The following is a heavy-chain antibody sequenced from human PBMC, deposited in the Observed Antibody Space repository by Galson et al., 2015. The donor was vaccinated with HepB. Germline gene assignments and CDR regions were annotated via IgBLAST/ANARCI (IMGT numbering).Heavy chain of an antibody. J-gene: IGHJ5*02. CDR3: AREDPIYRGDGYNFGWFDP. V-gene: IGHV1-46*04. CDR2: INPSGGST. D-gene: IGHD5-24*01. Sequence: SVKVSCKASGYTFTSYYMHWVRQAPGQGLEWMGIINPSGGSTSYAQKLQGRVTMTRDTSTSTVYMELSSLRSEDTAVYYCAREDPIYRGDGYNFGWFDPWGQGTLVTVSS. CDR1: GYTFTSYY.